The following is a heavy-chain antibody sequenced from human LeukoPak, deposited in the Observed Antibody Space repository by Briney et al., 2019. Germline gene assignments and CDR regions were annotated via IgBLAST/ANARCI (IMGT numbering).Heavy chain of an antibody. J-gene: IGHJ4*02. CDR3: AKDLSYTSVAGATPIDY. V-gene: IGHV3-30*02. CDR1: GFTFSSYG. CDR2: IRYDGSNK. D-gene: IGHD6-19*01. Sequence: GGSLRLSCAASGFTFSSYGIHWVRQAPGKGLEWVAFIRYDGSNKYYADSVKGRFTISRDNSKNTLYRQMNSLRAEDTAVYYCAKDLSYTSVAGATPIDYWGQGTLVTVSS.